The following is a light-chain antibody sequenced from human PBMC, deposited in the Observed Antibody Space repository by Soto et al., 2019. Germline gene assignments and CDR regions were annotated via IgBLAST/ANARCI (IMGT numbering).Light chain of an antibody. Sequence: VLWQSAGALSLSPGARATLSCRASQSVRSTHLAWYQQQPGQAPRLLIYVASNRATGIPPRFSGSGSGTDFTLTISSLEPEDFAVYYCKHRNNWQWTFGEGTKVDIK. CDR2: VAS. CDR1: QSVRSTH. J-gene: IGKJ1*01. V-gene: IGKV3-11*01. CDR3: KHRNNWQWT.